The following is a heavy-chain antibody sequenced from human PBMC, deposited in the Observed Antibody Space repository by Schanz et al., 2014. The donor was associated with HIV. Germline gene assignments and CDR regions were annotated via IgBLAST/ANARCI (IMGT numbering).Heavy chain of an antibody. CDR2: ISGYKGNT. D-gene: IGHD3-9*01. J-gene: IGHJ4*03. CDR3: AKGQDWPGPQLDH. CDR1: GYTFTTYG. V-gene: IGHV1-18*01. Sequence: QIQLVQSGAEVKKPGASVKVSCRASGYTFTTYGITWVRQAPGQGLEWMGWISGYKGNTNYAQKLQGRVTMTTDTSTNTAYMELRSLRSDDTAVYYCAKGQDWPGPQLDHWGHGSLVIVSS.